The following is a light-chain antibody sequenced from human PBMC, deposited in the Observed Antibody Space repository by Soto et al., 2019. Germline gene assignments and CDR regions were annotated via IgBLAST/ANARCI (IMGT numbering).Light chain of an antibody. J-gene: IGKJ4*01. CDR3: QQGDSFPLT. V-gene: IGKV1-12*01. Sequence: DIQMTQSPSSVSASVGDRVTITCRASQGVGTWLAWFQQKPGEAPRLLIYTASTLHSGVPSRFSGSGSGTDFTLTTTSLQPEDFATYYCQQGDSFPLTFGGGTKVEIK. CDR2: TAS. CDR1: QGVGTW.